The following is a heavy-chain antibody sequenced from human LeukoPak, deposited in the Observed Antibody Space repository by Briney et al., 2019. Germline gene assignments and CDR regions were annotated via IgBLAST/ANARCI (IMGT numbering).Heavy chain of an antibody. CDR1: DESVSDYY. V-gene: IGHV4-38-2*02. Sequence: ASETLSLTCTVSDESVSDYYWTWIRQPPGKGLEWIGSIYHSGSTYYNPSLKSRVTISVDTSKNQFSLKLSSVTAADTAVYYCARDWGMYYYDSSGRDYWGQGTLVTVSS. J-gene: IGHJ4*02. CDR2: IYHSGST. CDR3: ARDWGMYYYDSSGRDY. D-gene: IGHD3-22*01.